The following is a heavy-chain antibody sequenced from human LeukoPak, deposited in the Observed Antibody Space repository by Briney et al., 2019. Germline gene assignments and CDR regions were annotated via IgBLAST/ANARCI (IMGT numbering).Heavy chain of an antibody. CDR1: GFTFNTYT. CDR2: ISYDGSNK. D-gene: IGHD6-19*01. Sequence: PGGSLRLSCAASGFTFNTYTMNWVRQAPGKGLEWVAVISYDGSNKYYADSVKGRFTISRDNSKNTLYLQMNSLRAEDTAVYYCARSQSQWLVQGPDCWGQGTLVTVSS. CDR3: ARSQSQWLVQGPDC. J-gene: IGHJ4*02. V-gene: IGHV3-30-3*01.